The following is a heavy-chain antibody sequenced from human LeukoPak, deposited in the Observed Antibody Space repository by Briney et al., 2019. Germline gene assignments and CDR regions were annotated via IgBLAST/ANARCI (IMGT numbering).Heavy chain of an antibody. V-gene: IGHV3-23*01. Sequence: GGPLRLSCAASGFTFSSYAMSWVRQAPGKGLEWVSAISGSGGSTYYADSVKGRFTISRDNSKNTLYLQMNSLRAEDTAVFYCAKYKEGASFDYWGQGTLVTVSS. D-gene: IGHD1-14*01. CDR1: GFTFSSYA. CDR2: ISGSGGST. CDR3: AKYKEGASFDY. J-gene: IGHJ4*02.